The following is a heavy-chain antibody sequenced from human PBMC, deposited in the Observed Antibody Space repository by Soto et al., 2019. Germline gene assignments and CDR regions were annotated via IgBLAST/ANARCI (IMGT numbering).Heavy chain of an antibody. J-gene: IGHJ6*03. Sequence: SETLYLTCTVSGGSISSYYWSWIRQPPGKGLEWIGYIYYSGSTNYNPSLKSRVTISVDTSKDQFSLKLSSVTAADTAVYYCASSIAAAGRLLFAYYYYMDVWGKGTTVTVSS. CDR2: IYYSGST. CDR3: ASSIAAAGRLLFAYYYYMDV. CDR1: GGSISSYY. D-gene: IGHD6-13*01. V-gene: IGHV4-59*08.